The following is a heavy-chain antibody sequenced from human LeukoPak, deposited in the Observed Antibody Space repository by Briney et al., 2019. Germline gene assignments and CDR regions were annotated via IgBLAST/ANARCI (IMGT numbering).Heavy chain of an antibody. D-gene: IGHD6-13*01. CDR2: FDPEDGET. CDR1: GYTLTELS. CDR3: ATVTAAGGWYFDL. Sequence: GASVKVSFKFSGYTLTELSMHWVRQAPGKGLEWMGGFDPEDGETIYAQKFQGRVTMTEDTSTDKAYMELSSLRSEDTAVYYCATVTAAGGWYFDLWGRGTLVTVSS. J-gene: IGHJ2*01. V-gene: IGHV1-24*01.